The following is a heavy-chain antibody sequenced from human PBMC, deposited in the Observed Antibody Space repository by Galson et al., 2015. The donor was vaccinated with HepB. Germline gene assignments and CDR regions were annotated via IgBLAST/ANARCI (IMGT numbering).Heavy chain of an antibody. J-gene: IGHJ3*02. V-gene: IGHV3-23*01. CDR2: IRGSGAGA. CDR1: GFTFRSSA. D-gene: IGHD3-3*01. CDR3: AKRKSAYPYDAFDI. Sequence: SLRLSCAASGFTFRSSAMSWVRQAPGKGLESVSAIRGSGAGAYYADSVKGRFTISRDNSKNTLYLQMSSLRAEDTAIYFCAKRKSAYPYDAFDIWGQGTMVTVSS.